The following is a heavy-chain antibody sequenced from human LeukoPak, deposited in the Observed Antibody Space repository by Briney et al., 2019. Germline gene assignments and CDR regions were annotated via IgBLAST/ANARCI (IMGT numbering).Heavy chain of an antibody. CDR1: GFTFSTFA. V-gene: IGHV3-23*01. D-gene: IGHD3-22*01. CDR2: LSDSAVSS. Sequence: PGGSMRLSCAVSGFTFSTFAMNCVRQAAGKGLEWVSSLSDSAVSSYYADSVKGRFTISRDNSKNTLYLQMNSLRAEDTATYYCAKAPDSSGFPSYFDSWGQGTLVAVSS. J-gene: IGHJ4*02. CDR3: AKAPDSSGFPSYFDS.